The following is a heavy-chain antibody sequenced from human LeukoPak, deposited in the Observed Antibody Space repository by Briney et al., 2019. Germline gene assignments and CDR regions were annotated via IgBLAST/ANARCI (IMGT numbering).Heavy chain of an antibody. Sequence: GGSLRLSCAASGFTFSSYAMAWVRQTPGKGLEWVSCITGDGEYTYHTDSVKGRFTISRDNSKNTLYVQMNSLRAEDTAVYYCAKGTLGSCSGGSCYPLDYWGQGTLVTVSS. J-gene: IGHJ4*02. V-gene: IGHV3-23*01. CDR3: AKGTLGSCSGGSCYPLDY. CDR2: ITGDGEYT. D-gene: IGHD2-15*01. CDR1: GFTFSSYA.